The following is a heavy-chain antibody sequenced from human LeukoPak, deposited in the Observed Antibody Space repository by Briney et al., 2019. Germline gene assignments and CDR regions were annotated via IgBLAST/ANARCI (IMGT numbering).Heavy chain of an antibody. Sequence: SQTLSLTCDISGDSVSANAWTWIRQSPLRGLEWLGRTYYKSTWHNEYALSLRGRITIRPDTSKNQFSLHLTSVTPDDTAFYFCARDIVAGCDSWGQGTLVTVSS. V-gene: IGHV6-1*01. CDR2: TYYKSTWHN. D-gene: IGHD3-22*01. CDR1: GDSVSANA. J-gene: IGHJ4*02. CDR3: ARDIVAGCDS.